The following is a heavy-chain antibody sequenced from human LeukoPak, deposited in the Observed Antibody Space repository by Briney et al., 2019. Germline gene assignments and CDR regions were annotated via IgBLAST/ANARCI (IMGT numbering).Heavy chain of an antibody. D-gene: IGHD6-13*01. Sequence: SETLSLTCGVSGYSITSGYYWAWLRQPPGKGLEWIGTMYASGSTYYNPSLKSRVTMSVDTSKNHFSLKVSSVLAADTAIYYCARVPTIAAGGVSAHWFDPWGQGTLVTVSS. CDR3: ARVPTIAAGGVSAHWFDP. J-gene: IGHJ5*02. V-gene: IGHV4-38-2*01. CDR1: GYSITSGYY. CDR2: MYASGST.